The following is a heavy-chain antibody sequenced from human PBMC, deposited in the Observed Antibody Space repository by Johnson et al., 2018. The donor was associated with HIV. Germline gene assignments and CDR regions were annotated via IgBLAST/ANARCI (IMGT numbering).Heavy chain of an antibody. CDR1: GFTFSSYW. CDR3: AREAAVADAFDI. Sequence: VQLVESGGGLVQPGGSLRLSCVASGFTFSSYWMHWVRQAPGKGLVWVSRINSDGSSTSYADSVKGRFTISRDNAKNTLYLQMNSLRAEDTAVYYCAREAAVADAFDIWGQGTMVTVSS. D-gene: IGHD6-19*01. CDR2: INSDGSST. J-gene: IGHJ3*02. V-gene: IGHV3-74*01.